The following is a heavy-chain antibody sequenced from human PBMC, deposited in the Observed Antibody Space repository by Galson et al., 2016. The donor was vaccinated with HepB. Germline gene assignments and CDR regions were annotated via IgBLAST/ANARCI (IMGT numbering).Heavy chain of an antibody. D-gene: IGHD3-10*01. CDR2: ISYDGRNE. V-gene: IGHV3-30-3*01. CDR1: GFTFSSYA. CDR3: AMTPLMVRGAGGMDV. J-gene: IGHJ6*02. Sequence: SLRLSCAASGFTFSSYAMHWVRQAPGKGLEWVAVISYDGRNEYFADSVKGRFTISRDNSMNTLYLQMNSLRAEDTAVYYCAMTPLMVRGAGGMDVWGQGTTVTVSS.